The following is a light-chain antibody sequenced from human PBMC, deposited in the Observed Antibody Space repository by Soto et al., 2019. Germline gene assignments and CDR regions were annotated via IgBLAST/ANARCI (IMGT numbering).Light chain of an antibody. CDR3: GTWDSSLSAGV. J-gene: IGLJ3*02. V-gene: IGLV1-51*02. Sequence: QAVVTQPPSVSAAPGQKVIISCSGSNSNIGDNYVSWYQQLPGTAPKLLIYENNKRPSGIPDRFSGSKSGTSATLGVTGLQTGDEADYYCGTWDSSLSAGVFGGGTKLTVL. CDR2: ENN. CDR1: NSNIGDNY.